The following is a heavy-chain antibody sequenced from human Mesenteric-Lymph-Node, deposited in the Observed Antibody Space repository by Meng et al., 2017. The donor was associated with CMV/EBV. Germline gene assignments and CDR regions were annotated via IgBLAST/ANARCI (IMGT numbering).Heavy chain of an antibody. CDR3: ARSPHPYDFWSGSGWTY. Sequence: GESLKISCAASAFTFNSYFMHWVRQTPGKGLEWVAVISHDGTDKYYADSVKGRFTISRDNSKNTLYLQMNSLRPDDTAVYYCARSPHPYDFWSGSGWTYWDQGTLVTVSS. CDR1: AFTFNSYF. J-gene: IGHJ4*02. V-gene: IGHV3-30-3*01. D-gene: IGHD3-3*01. CDR2: ISHDGTDK.